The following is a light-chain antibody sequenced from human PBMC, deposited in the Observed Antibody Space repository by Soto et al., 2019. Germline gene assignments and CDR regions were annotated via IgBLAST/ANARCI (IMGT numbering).Light chain of an antibody. CDR3: QQRRSWQVT. CDR1: QSINTY. CDR2: DAS. Sequence: ENVLEQSPATLSLSPGEGATLSCRASQSINTYLAWYQQKPGQAPRLLIYDASKRATGIPARFSGSGSGTNFTLTISSLEPEDFAVYYCQQRRSWQVTFGQGTRLENK. J-gene: IGKJ5*01. V-gene: IGKV3D-11*02.